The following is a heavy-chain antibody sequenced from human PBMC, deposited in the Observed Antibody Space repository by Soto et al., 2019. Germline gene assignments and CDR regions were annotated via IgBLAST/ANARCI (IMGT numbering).Heavy chain of an antibody. D-gene: IGHD2-21*01. CDR1: GFTFSSYA. CDR3: SKADNFVVGGGFDY. CDR2: ISGSGGST. V-gene: IGHV3-23*01. J-gene: IGHJ4*02. Sequence: EVQLLESGGGLVQPGGSLRLSCAASGFTFSSYAMSWVRQAPGKGLEWVSAISGSGGSTYDADSVKGRFTISRDNSKNPLYLQMNSLRAEDTAVYDCSKADNFVVGGGFDYWGQGTLVTVSS.